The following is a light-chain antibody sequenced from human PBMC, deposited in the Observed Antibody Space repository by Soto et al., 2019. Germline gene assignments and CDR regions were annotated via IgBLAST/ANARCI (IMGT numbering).Light chain of an antibody. Sequence: QSVLTQPASVSGSPGQSITISCTGTSSDVGGYNYVSWYQQFPGKAPKLVIYDVSNRPSGVSNRFTGSKSGNMASLTISGLQAEDEADYYCSSYTKSNTHVFGTGTKLTVL. CDR1: SSDVGGYNY. V-gene: IGLV2-14*01. CDR3: SSYTKSNTHV. J-gene: IGLJ1*01. CDR2: DVS.